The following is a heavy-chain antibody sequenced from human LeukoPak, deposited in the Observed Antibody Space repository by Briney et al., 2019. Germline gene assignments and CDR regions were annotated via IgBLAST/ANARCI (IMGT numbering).Heavy chain of an antibody. Sequence: ASVKVSCKASGYTFTGYYMHWVRQAPGQGLEWMGWISPNSGGTNYAQKFQGRVTMTRDTSISTAYMELSRLRSDDTAVYYCASYNRYSSGWFFDYWGQGTLVTVSS. J-gene: IGHJ4*02. CDR1: GYTFTGYY. D-gene: IGHD6-19*01. CDR3: ASYNRYSSGWFFDY. V-gene: IGHV1-2*02. CDR2: ISPNSGGT.